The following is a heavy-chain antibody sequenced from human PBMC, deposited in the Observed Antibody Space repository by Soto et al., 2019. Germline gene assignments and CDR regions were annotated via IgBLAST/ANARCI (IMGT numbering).Heavy chain of an antibody. CDR2: ISYSGST. CDR3: ASPSLPPADYFYGMDV. D-gene: IGHD2-21*02. CDR1: GASISSSHSY. J-gene: IGHJ6*02. V-gene: IGHV4-39*01. Sequence: QLQLQESGPGLVKPSETLSLTCTVSGASISSSHSYWGWIRQPPGKGLQWIGSISYSGSTYYNPSLKSRVSIPVDPSKNPFSLTLTSVTAADTAVYFCASPSLPPADYFYGMDVWGQGTSVTVSS.